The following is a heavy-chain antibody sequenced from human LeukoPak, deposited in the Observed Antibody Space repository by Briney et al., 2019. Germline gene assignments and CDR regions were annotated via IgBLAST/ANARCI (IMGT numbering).Heavy chain of an antibody. CDR3: TTWTDLYDY. CDR2: IRSKSDGGTS. J-gene: IGHJ4*02. Sequence: GGSLRLSCAASGFRFSDAWMSWVRQAPGKGLEWVGRIRSKSDGGTSDYAAPVKGRFIISREDSRDALYLQMNSLRVEGTAVYYCTTWTDLYDYWGQGTLVAVSS. V-gene: IGHV3-15*01. D-gene: IGHD3/OR15-3a*01. CDR1: GFRFSDAW.